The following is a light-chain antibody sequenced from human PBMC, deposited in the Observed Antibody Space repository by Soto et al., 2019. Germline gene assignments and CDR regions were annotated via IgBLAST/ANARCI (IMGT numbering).Light chain of an antibody. CDR1: SSDVGRYNY. V-gene: IGLV2-11*01. CDR3: CSYAGSYYV. CDR2: DVS. Sequence: QSALTQPRSGSGSPGQSVTISCTGTSSDVGRYNYVSWYQEHPDKAPKLIISDVSKRPSGVPDRFSGSKSGTTASLTISGLQAEDEADYYCCSYAGSYYVFGTGTKVTFL. J-gene: IGLJ1*01.